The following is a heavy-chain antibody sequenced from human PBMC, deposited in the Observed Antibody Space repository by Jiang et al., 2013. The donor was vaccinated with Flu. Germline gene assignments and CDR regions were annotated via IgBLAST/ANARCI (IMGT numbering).Heavy chain of an antibody. J-gene: IGHJ4*02. CDR2: VNAANGNT. V-gene: IGHV1-3*01. CDR3: ATEFWGTKLFDN. D-gene: IGHD1-7*01. CDR1: GHRFIDYG. Sequence: GAEVNKPGASVKVSCKSSGHRFIDYGIHWFRQASGQSLEWMGWVNAANGNTKYSQKFQARVTITRDTSATTAYMELSSLESEDTAVYYCATEFWGTKLFDNWGQGTLVTVSS.